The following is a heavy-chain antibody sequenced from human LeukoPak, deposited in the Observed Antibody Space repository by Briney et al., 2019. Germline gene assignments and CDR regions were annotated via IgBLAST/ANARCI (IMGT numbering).Heavy chain of an antibody. D-gene: IGHD2-15*01. V-gene: IGHV1-69*04. Sequence: SVKVSCKASGGTFSSYAISWVRQAAGQRLEWMGRIIPILGIANYAQKFQGRVTITADKSTSTAYIELSSLRPEDTAVYYCARIDCSGGSCYDYYYGMDVWGQGTTVTVSS. J-gene: IGHJ6*02. CDR3: ARIDCSGGSCYDYYYGMDV. CDR1: GGTFSSYA. CDR2: IIPILGIA.